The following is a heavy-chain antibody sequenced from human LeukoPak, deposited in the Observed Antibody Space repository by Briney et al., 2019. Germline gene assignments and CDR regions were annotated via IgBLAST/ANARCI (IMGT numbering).Heavy chain of an antibody. CDR3: WGVGPQGVGDAFDI. J-gene: IGHJ3*02. V-gene: IGHV3-30-3*01. CDR1: GFTFSSYA. D-gene: IGHD3-16*01. Sequence: GGSLRLSCAASGFTFSSYAMHWVRQAPGKGLEWVAVISYDGSNKYYADSVKGRFTISRDNSKNTLYLQMNSLRAEDTAVYYCWGVGPQGVGDAFDIWGQGTMVTVSS. CDR2: ISYDGSNK.